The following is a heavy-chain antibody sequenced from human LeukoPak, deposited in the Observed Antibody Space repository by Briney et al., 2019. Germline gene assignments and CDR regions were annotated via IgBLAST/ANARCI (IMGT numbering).Heavy chain of an antibody. CDR2: IYYSGST. J-gene: IGHJ4*02. CDR1: GGSINNSSYY. Sequence: SETLSLTCTVSGGSINNSSYYWGWIRQPPGKGLEWIGSIYYSGSTYYNPSLKSRVTISVDTSKNQFSLKLSSVTAADTAVYYCAGSGWYATGHYFDYWGQGTLVTVSS. D-gene: IGHD6-19*01. V-gene: IGHV4-39*01. CDR3: AGSGWYATGHYFDY.